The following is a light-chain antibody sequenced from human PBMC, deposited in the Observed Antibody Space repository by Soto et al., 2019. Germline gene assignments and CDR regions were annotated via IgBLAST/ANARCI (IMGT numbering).Light chain of an antibody. CDR2: AAS. Sequence: AIQLTQSPSSLYASVGDRVTITCRASQAIRTALGWYQQKPGKVPKLLIYAASILQSGVPSRFSGSGSGTDFTLTISSLQPEDFATYYCQQYYSSWTFGQGTKVEIK. CDR1: QAIRTA. CDR3: QQYYSSWT. V-gene: IGKV1-6*01. J-gene: IGKJ1*01.